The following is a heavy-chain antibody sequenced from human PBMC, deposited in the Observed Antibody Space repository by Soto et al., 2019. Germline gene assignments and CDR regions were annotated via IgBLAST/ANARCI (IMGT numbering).Heavy chain of an antibody. CDR3: ARDKITGLFDY. D-gene: IGHD2-8*02. CDR1: GGSFSGYY. J-gene: IGHJ4*02. Sequence: QVQLQQWGAGLLKPSETLSLTCAVYGGSFSGYYWTWIRQPPGTGLEWIGEINHSGSTNYNPSLKXXVTISVDTSQNQFSLKLTSVTDADTAVYYCARDKITGLFDYWGQGTLVTVSS. V-gene: IGHV4-34*01. CDR2: INHSGST.